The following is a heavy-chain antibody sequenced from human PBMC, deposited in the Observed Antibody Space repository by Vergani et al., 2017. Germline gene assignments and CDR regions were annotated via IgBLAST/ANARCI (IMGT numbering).Heavy chain of an antibody. CDR3: ARERGYCSGGSCSADYYYYRDV. D-gene: IGHD2-15*01. CDR1: GFTFSSYS. J-gene: IGHJ6*03. CDR2: ISSSSSTI. Sequence: EVQLVESGGGLVQPGGSLRLSCAASGFTFSSYSMNWVRQAPGKGLEWVSYISSSSSTIYYADSVKGRFTISRDNAKNSLYLQMNSLRAEDTAVYYCARERGYCSGGSCSADYYYYRDVWGKGTTVTVSS. V-gene: IGHV3-48*04.